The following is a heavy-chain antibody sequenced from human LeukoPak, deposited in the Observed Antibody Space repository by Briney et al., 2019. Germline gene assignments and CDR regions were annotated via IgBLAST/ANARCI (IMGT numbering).Heavy chain of an antibody. V-gene: IGHV3-66*02. CDR1: GFTFSSYA. CDR3: AGRGGYYLSPFDY. CDR2: IYSGGST. D-gene: IGHD3-22*01. Sequence: GGSLRLSCAASGFTFSSYAMSWVRQAPGKGLEWVSVIYSGGSTYYADSVKGRFTISRDNSKNTLYLQMNSLRAEDTAVYYCAGRGGYYLSPFDYWGQGTLVTVSS. J-gene: IGHJ4*02.